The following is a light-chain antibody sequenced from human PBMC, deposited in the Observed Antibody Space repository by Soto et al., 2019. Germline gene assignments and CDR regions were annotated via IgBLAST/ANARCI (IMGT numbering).Light chain of an antibody. CDR1: QSISSY. CDR2: AAS. J-gene: IGKJ2*01. CDR3: QQSYSTPYT. Sequence: DIQMTQSPSSLSASVGDGVTITCRASQSISSYLNWYQQKPGTAPKLLIYAASSLQSGVPSRFSGSGSGTDFTLTISSLQPEDFATYYCQQSYSTPYTFGQGTKLEIK. V-gene: IGKV1-39*01.